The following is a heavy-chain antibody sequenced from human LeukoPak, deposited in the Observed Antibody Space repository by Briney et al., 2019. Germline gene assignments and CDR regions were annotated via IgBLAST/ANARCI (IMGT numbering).Heavy chain of an antibody. Sequence: GESLKISCKGSGYSFTSYWIGWVRQMPGKGLEWMGIIYPGDSDTRYSPSFQGQVTISADKSISTAYLQWSSLKASDTAMYYCARHLTGYYDSSGGNFDYWGQGTLVTVSS. V-gene: IGHV5-51*01. D-gene: IGHD3-22*01. J-gene: IGHJ4*02. CDR3: ARHLTGYYDSSGGNFDY. CDR1: GYSFTSYW. CDR2: IYPGDSDT.